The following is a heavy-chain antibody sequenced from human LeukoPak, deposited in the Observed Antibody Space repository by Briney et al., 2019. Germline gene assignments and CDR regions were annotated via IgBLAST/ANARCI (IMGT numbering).Heavy chain of an antibody. Sequence: GGSLRLSCAASGSTFRSYAMHWVRQAPGKGLEYVSAISSDGRITYYANSVKGRFTISRDNSRDTLYLQMGSLRAEDMAVYYCARVSGWYWFDNWGQGTLVTASS. J-gene: IGHJ4*02. V-gene: IGHV3-64*01. CDR3: ARVSGWYWFDN. CDR2: ISSDGRIT. D-gene: IGHD6-19*01. CDR1: GSTFRSYA.